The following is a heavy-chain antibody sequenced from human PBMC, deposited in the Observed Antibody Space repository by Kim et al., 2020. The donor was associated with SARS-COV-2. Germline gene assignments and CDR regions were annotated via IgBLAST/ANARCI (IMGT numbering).Heavy chain of an antibody. J-gene: IGHJ4*02. V-gene: IGHV1-69*13. CDR2: IIPIFGTA. Sequence: SVKVSCKASGGTFSSYAISWVRQAPGQGLEWMGGIIPIFGTANYAQKFQGRVTITADESTSTAYMELSSLRSEDTAVYYCARDPIAVAGPGGSVGLDYWGQGTLVTVSS. D-gene: IGHD6-19*01. CDR1: GGTFSSYA. CDR3: ARDPIAVAGPGGSVGLDY.